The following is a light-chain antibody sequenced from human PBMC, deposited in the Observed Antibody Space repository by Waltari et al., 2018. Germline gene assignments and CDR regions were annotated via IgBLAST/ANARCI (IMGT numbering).Light chain of an antibody. CDR1: SSDIGGYNS. V-gene: IGLV2-14*03. J-gene: IGLJ1*01. Sequence: QSALTQPASVSGSPGQSITISCTGTSSDIGGYNSVSWSQQHPGKAPKLMIYDVNNRPSGVSNRFSGFKSGNTASLTISGLQAEDETDYYCTSYRSSSTLPYVFGTGTKVTVL. CDR2: DVN. CDR3: TSYRSSSTLPYV.